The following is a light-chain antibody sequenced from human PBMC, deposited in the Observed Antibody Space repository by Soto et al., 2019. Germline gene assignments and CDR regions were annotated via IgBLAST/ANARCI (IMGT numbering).Light chain of an antibody. Sequence: DIVMTQSPDSLAVSLGEGATINCKSSQNVLYSSNNKNYLAWYQQKPGQPPKLLIYWASIRESGVPDRFSGSGSGTDFTLTISSLQAEDVAVYYCQQYYTTPYTFGQGTKLEIK. CDR2: WAS. CDR1: QNVLYSSNNKNY. J-gene: IGKJ2*01. V-gene: IGKV4-1*01. CDR3: QQYYTTPYT.